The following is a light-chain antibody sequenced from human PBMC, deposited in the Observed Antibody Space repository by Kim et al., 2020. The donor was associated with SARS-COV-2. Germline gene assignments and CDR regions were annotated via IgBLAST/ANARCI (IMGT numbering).Light chain of an antibody. CDR1: QSKHSG. J-gene: IGKJ4*01. CDR3: QQYNDYVLT. CDR2: KAS. Sequence: ASVGDRVTIACRASQSKHSGLAWYQQKPGKAPKLLIYKASSLESGVPSRFSGSGSGTEFTLTISSLQPDDFATYYCQQYNDYVLTFGGGTKVDIK. V-gene: IGKV1-5*03.